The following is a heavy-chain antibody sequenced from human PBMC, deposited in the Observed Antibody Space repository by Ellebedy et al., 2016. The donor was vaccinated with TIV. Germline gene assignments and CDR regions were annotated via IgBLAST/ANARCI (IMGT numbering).Heavy chain of an antibody. CDR2: IYPGDSDT. CDR3: ARPRNSYDSSGYYNY. CDR1: GYSFTSYW. V-gene: IGHV5-51*01. J-gene: IGHJ4*02. Sequence: GGSLRLSXKGSGYSFTSYWIGWVRQMPGKGLEWMGIIYPGDSDTRYSPSFQGQVTISADKSISTAYLQWSSLKASDTAMYYCARPRNSYDSSGYYNYWGQGTLVTVSS. D-gene: IGHD3-22*01.